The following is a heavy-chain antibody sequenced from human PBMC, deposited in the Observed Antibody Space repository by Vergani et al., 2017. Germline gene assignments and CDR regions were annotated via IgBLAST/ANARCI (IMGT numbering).Heavy chain of an antibody. V-gene: IGHV4-61*02. J-gene: IGHJ6*02. D-gene: IGHD6-13*01. Sequence: QVQLQESGPGLVKPSQTLSLTCTVSGGSISRGSYYWSWIRPPAGKGLECIGRNYTSGSTNNNPPLKRRVTISVDTHKNQFSLKLSSVTAAYTAVYYCAGDRESSSSYYFYGMDVWGQGTTVTVSS. CDR1: GGSISRGSYY. CDR2: NYTSGST. CDR3: AGDRESSSSYYFYGMDV.